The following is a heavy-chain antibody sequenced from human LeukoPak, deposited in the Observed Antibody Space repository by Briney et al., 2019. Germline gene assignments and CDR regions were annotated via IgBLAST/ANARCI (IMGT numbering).Heavy chain of an antibody. J-gene: IGHJ5*02. CDR3: ARGGVASSSWTKFNWFDP. Sequence: ASVKVSCKASGYTFTSYGISWVRQAPGQGLEWMGWISAYNGNTNYAQKLQGRVTMTTDTSTSTAYMELRSLRSDDTAVYYCARGGVASSSWTKFNWFDPWGQGTLVTVSS. CDR1: GYTFTSYG. CDR2: ISAYNGNT. D-gene: IGHD6-13*01. V-gene: IGHV1-18*01.